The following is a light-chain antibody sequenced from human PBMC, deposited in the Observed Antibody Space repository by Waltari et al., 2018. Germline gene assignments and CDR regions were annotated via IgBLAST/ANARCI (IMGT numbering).Light chain of an antibody. J-gene: IGKJ4*01. CDR2: DVS. Sequence: EIVLTQSPGTLSLSPGERATLSCRASQSISNTHLAWYQQTPGQTPRLLIYDVSNRATGIPDRVSGSGSGTDFTLTISRLEPEDFAVYYCQHLTTFGGGTKVEIK. CDR3: QHLTT. V-gene: IGKV3-20*01. CDR1: QSISNTH.